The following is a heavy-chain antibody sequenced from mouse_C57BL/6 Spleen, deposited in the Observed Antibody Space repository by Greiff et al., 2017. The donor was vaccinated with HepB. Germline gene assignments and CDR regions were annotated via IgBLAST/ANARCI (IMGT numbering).Heavy chain of an antibody. CDR3: ARSKDGYYVWFAY. Sequence: EVQLQESGPELVKPGASVKMSCKASGYTFTDYNMHWVKQSHGKSLEWIGYINPNNGGTSYNQKFKGKATLTVNKSSSTAYMELRSLTSEDSAVYYCARSKDGYYVWFAYWGQGTLVTVSA. V-gene: IGHV1-22*01. D-gene: IGHD2-3*01. CDR2: INPNNGGT. CDR1: GYTFTDYN. J-gene: IGHJ3*01.